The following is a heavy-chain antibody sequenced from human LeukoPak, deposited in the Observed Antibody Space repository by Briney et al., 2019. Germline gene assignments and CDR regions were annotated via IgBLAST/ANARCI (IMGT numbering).Heavy chain of an antibody. V-gene: IGHV3-48*03. CDR2: ISSSGSTI. CDR1: GFTFSSYE. Sequence: GGSLRLACAASGFTFSSYEMFWVRQAPGKGLEWVSYISSSGSTIYYADSVKGRFTISRDNAKNSLYLQMNSLRAEDTAVYYCARVGTMVRGVINFDYWGQGTLVTVSS. D-gene: IGHD3-10*01. J-gene: IGHJ4*02. CDR3: ARVGTMVRGVINFDY.